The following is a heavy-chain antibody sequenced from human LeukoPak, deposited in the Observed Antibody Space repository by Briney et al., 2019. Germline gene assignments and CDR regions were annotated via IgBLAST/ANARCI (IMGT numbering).Heavy chain of an antibody. CDR2: ISYDEGNK. CDR1: GFTFSSYA. J-gene: IGHJ6*02. Sequence: PGRSLRLSCAASGFTFSSYAMHWVRQAPGKGLEWVAVISYDEGNKYYADSVKGRFTISRDNSKNTLYLQMNSLRAEDTAVYYCARDVYCSGGSCYPPFGASDRAYYYGMDVWGQGTTVTVSS. CDR3: ARDVYCSGGSCYPPFGASDRAYYYGMDV. D-gene: IGHD2-15*01. V-gene: IGHV3-30*04.